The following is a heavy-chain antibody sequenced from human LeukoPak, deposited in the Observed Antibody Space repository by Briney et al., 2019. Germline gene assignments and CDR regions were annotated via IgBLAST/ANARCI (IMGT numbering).Heavy chain of an antibody. CDR1: GDSVSSNSAA. Sequence: SQTLSLTCAISGDSVSSNSAAWNWIRQSPSRGLEWLGRTYYRSKWYNDYAVSVKSRITLHPHTSTNQLSLQLNSVTPADTAVYYCARGAISENPYYYYCYMDVWGKGTTVTVSS. V-gene: IGHV6-1*01. D-gene: IGHD3-3*01. CDR2: TYYRSKWYN. J-gene: IGHJ6*03. CDR3: ARGAISENPYYYYCYMDV.